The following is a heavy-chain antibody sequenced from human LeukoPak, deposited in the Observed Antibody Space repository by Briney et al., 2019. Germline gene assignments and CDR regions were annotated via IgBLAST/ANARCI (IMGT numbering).Heavy chain of an antibody. V-gene: IGHV3-23*01. Sequence: GGSLTLSCVASGFTFGSYAMSWVRQAPAKGLEWVLSISGSGSSTSYADSVKGRLTISRDNSKNTVYLQMNSLRAEATAVYYCAKDRGNYYDTPRFDPWGQGTLVTVSS. CDR3: AKDRGNYYDTPRFDP. D-gene: IGHD3-22*01. CDR2: ISGSGSST. CDR1: GFTFGSYA. J-gene: IGHJ5*02.